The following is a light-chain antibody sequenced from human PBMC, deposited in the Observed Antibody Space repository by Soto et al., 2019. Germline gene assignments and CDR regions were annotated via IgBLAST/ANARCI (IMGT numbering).Light chain of an antibody. Sequence: ETVLTQSPGTLSLYTGERATLSCRASQSISSSSLAWYQQKPGQTPRLLIYAATSRATGIPDRFSGSGSGTDFTLIISRLEPEDFAVYYFQQYGSSPITFGQGTRLEI. CDR1: QSISSSS. CDR3: QQYGSSPIT. V-gene: IGKV3-20*01. J-gene: IGKJ5*01. CDR2: AAT.